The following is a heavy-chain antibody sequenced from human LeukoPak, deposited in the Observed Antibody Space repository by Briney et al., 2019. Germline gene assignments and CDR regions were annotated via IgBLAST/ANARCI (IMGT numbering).Heavy chain of an antibody. D-gene: IGHD3-10*01. Sequence: GGSLRLSCAASGFEFSSYGMHWVRQAPGKGLEWVAFIHYEGTNEYYADSVKGRFTISRDNSKNTLYVQMNSLRTEDMALYYCAKDYYGSGSIIDDWGQGTLVTVSS. CDR2: IHYEGTNE. V-gene: IGHV3-30*02. J-gene: IGHJ4*02. CDR3: AKDYYGSGSIIDD. CDR1: GFEFSSYG.